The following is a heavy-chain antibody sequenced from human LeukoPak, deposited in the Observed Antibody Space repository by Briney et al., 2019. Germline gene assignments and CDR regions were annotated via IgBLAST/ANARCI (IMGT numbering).Heavy chain of an antibody. CDR3: ARDSVPAAANSYNWFDP. CDR1: GYTFSDYY. Sequence: ASVKVSCKASGYTFSDYYIHWVRQASGQGLEWMGWINPNSGATNYAQQFQGRVTMTRDTSISTAYMELSRLRSDDTAVYYCARDSVPAAANSYNWFDPWGQGTLVTVSS. CDR2: INPNSGAT. V-gene: IGHV1-2*02. J-gene: IGHJ5*02. D-gene: IGHD2-2*01.